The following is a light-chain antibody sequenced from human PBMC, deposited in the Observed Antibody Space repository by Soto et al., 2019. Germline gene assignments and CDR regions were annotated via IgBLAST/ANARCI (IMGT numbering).Light chain of an antibody. V-gene: IGKV4-1*01. CDR1: QSVLYSSNNKNY. CDR3: QQYDSTPLT. Sequence: DIVMTQSPDSLVVSLGERATINCKSSQSVLYSSNNKNYLAWYQQKPGQPPKLLIYWASTRESGVPDRFSGSGSGTDFTLAISSLQAEDAAVYYCQQYDSTPLTFGGGTKVEIK. J-gene: IGKJ4*01. CDR2: WAS.